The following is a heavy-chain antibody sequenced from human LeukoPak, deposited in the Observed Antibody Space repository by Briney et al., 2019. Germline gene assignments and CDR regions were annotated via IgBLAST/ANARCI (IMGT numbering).Heavy chain of an antibody. CDR3: ARDRAAQMNDY. CDR1: GYTFTGYY. Sequence: ASVKVSYKASGYTFTGYYMDWVRQAPGQGLEWMGRIDPNSGGTNYAQRFQGRVTMTRDMSISTAYMELRRLRPDDTAIYYCARDRAAQMNDYWGQGTLVTVSS. J-gene: IGHJ4*02. CDR2: IDPNSGGT. V-gene: IGHV1-2*06. D-gene: IGHD3-10*01.